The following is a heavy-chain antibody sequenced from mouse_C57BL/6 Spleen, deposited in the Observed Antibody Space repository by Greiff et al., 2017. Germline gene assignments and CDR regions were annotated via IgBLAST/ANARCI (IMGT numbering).Heavy chain of an antibody. D-gene: IGHD2-5*01. J-gene: IGHJ4*01. V-gene: IGHV5-12*01. CDR3: ARRSVTTLYYYAMDY. CDR1: GFTFSDYY. CDR2: ISNGGGST. Sequence: EVQGVESGGGLVQPGGSLKLSCAASGFTFSDYYMYWVRQTPEKRLEWVAYISNGGGSTYYPDTVKGRFTISRDNAKNTLYLQMSRLKSEDTAMYYCARRSVTTLYYYAMDYWGQGTSVTVSS.